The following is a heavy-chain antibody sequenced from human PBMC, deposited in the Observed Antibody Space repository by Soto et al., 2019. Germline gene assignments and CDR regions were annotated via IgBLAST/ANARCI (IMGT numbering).Heavy chain of an antibody. D-gene: IGHD1-26*01. V-gene: IGHV1-69*06. CDR1: GGTFKTYT. J-gene: IGHJ4*02. CDR3: ATWRTYSGSYCFDY. CDR2: IIPMYDSA. Sequence: QVQLVQSGAELKKPGSSVNVSSAASGGTFKTYTINWVRQAPGQGLEWIGQIIPMYDSANYAQRFQGRVTISADKSTNIAYMELSGLRSEDTALYYCATWRTYSGSYCFDYWGQGTLVSVSS.